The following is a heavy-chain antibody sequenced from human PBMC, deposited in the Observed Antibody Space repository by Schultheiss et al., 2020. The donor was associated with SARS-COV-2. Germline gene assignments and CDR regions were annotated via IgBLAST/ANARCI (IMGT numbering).Heavy chain of an antibody. V-gene: IGHV4-34*01. CDR1: GFTFSSYA. Sequence: GSLRLSCAASGFTFSSYAMSWVRQAPGKGLEWIGEINHSGSTNYNPSLKSRVTISVDTSKNQFSLKLSSVTAADTAVYYCARGIYGGNNLVAFDIWGQGTMVTVSS. D-gene: IGHD4-23*01. CDR2: INHSGST. CDR3: ARGIYGGNNLVAFDI. J-gene: IGHJ3*02.